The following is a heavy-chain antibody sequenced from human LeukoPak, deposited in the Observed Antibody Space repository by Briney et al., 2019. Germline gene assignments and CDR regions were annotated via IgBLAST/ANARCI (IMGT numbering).Heavy chain of an antibody. CDR3: AKDLISPRSVGSSEKLDY. J-gene: IGHJ4*02. CDR1: GFTFTSYA. CDR2: IFGSGIDT. V-gene: IGHV3-23*01. Sequence: GGSLRLSCAASGFTFTSYAMSWVRQAPGKGLEWVSSIFGSGIDTQYADSVKGRFTISRDNSKNTLYLEMNSLRPEDTAIYYCAKDLISPRSVGSSEKLDYWGQGTLVTVSS. D-gene: IGHD3-10*01.